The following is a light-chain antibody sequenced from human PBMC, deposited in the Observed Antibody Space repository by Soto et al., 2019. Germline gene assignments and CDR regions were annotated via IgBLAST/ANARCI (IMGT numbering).Light chain of an antibody. J-gene: IGKJ4*01. Sequence: EIVLTQSPATLSLSPGERATLYCRASQSVSSYLAWYQQKPGQAPRLLIYDASNRATGIPARFSGSGSGTDFTLTISSLEPEDFAVYYCQQRSNWSVTFGGGTKVEIK. CDR3: QQRSNWSVT. CDR1: QSVSSY. V-gene: IGKV3-11*01. CDR2: DAS.